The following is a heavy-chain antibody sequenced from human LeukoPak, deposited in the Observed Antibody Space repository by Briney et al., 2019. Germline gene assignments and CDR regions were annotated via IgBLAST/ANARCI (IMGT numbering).Heavy chain of an antibody. CDR1: GVTFSNYG. CDR3: TTKVIRGNSGDDYND. CDR2: ISSNGNDK. V-gene: IGHV3-30*03. Sequence: GGCLRLSCAASGVTFSNYGMHWVRQAPGKGLEWVALISSNGNDKLYGDSVKGRFTISRDDSKSTLYLQMNSLRVEDTAVYYCTTKVIRGNSGDDYNDWGQGTLVTVSS. J-gene: IGHJ4*02. D-gene: IGHD5-12*01.